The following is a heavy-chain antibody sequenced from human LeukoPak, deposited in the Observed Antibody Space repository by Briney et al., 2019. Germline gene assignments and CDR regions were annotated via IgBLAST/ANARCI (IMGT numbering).Heavy chain of an antibody. CDR2: ISSSGSTI. D-gene: IGHD3-22*01. CDR3: ARDVNYYDSSVDY. CDR1: GFTFSDYY. Sequence: GGSLRLSCAASGFTFSDYYMSWIRQAPGKGLEWVSYISSSGSTIYYADSVKSRFTISRDNAKNSLYLQMNSLRAEDTAVYYCARDVNYYDSSVDYWGQGTLVTVSS. J-gene: IGHJ4*02. V-gene: IGHV3-11*01.